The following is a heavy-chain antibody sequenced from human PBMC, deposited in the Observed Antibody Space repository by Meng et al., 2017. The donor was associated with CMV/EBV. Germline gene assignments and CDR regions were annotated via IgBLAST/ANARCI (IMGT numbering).Heavy chain of an antibody. V-gene: IGHV3-20*04. CDR1: GFTFDDYG. D-gene: IGHD1-26*01. CDR3: AKVGSGSYLYYFDY. Sequence: GGSLRLSCAASGFTFDDYGMSWVRQAPGKGLEWVSGINWNGDSTGYADSVKGRFTISRDNAKKSLYLQMNSLRAEDTALYYCAKVGSGSYLYYFDYWGQGTLGTVSS. CDR2: INWNGDST. J-gene: IGHJ4*02.